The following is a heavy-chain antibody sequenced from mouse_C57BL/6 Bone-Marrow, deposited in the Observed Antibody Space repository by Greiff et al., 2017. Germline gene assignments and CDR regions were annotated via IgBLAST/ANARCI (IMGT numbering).Heavy chain of an antibody. CDR2: IYPRSGNT. V-gene: IGHV1-81*01. D-gene: IGHD1-1*01. Sequence: VQLQQSGAELARPGASVKLSCKASGYTFTSYGISWVKQRTGQGLEWIGEIYPRSGNTYYNEKFKGKATLTADKSSSTAYMELRSLTSEDSAVLFCASSIYYYGSRPWYFDVWGTGTTVTVSS. J-gene: IGHJ1*03. CDR3: ASSIYYYGSRPWYFDV. CDR1: GYTFTSYG.